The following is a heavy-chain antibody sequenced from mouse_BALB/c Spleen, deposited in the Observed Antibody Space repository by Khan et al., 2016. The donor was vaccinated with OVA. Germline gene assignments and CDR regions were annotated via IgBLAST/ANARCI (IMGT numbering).Heavy chain of an antibody. Sequence: VQLQQSGTVLARPGASVKMSCKASGYSFTSYWMHWVKQRPGQGLEWIGAIYPGNSDTSYNQKFKGKAKLTEVTSASTAYMELSSLTKEDSAVYYGTDGNYVGWFAYWGQGTLVTVSA. D-gene: IGHD2-1*01. CDR3: TDGNYVGWFAY. V-gene: IGHV1-5*01. CDR2: IYPGNSDT. J-gene: IGHJ3*01. CDR1: GYSFTSYW.